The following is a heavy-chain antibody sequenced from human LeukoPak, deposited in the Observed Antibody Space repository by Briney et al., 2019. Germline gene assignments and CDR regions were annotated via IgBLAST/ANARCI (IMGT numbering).Heavy chain of an antibody. CDR3: ARDRSLWFGEYDAFDI. D-gene: IGHD3-10*01. CDR2: IYTSGST. CDR1: GGSISSYY. V-gene: IGHV4-4*07. J-gene: IGHJ3*02. Sequence: KPSETLSLTCTVSGGSISSYYWSWIRQPAGKGLEWIGRIYTSGSTNYNPSLKSRVTMSVDTSKNQFSLKLSSVTAADTAVYYCARDRSLWFGEYDAFDIWGQGTMVTVSS.